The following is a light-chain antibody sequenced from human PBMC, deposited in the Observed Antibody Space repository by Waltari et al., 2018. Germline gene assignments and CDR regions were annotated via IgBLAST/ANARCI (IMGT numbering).Light chain of an antibody. J-gene: IGKJ4*01. V-gene: IGKV1-5*01. CDR3: QQYNSGTLT. CDR1: QIGMSC. Sequence: TSQIGMSCWVGYPKSPAKSPKPLFVNASNVASGVPSRLSGMRSGTEFPLTISSLQPDEFATYDCQQYNSGTLTFGEGTKVEIK. CDR2: NAS.